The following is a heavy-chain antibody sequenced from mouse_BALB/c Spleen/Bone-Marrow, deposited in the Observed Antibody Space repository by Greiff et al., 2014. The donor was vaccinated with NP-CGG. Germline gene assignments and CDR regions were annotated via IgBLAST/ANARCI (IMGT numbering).Heavy chain of an antibody. Sequence: VQLQQSGPELVKPGASVKMSCKASGYTFTSYVMHWVKQKPGQGLEWIGYIHPYNDGTKYNEKFRGKATLTSDKSSSTAYMEPSSLTSEHSAVYYCARRYGNYYFDYWGQGTTLTVSS. V-gene: IGHV1-14*01. J-gene: IGHJ2*01. CDR2: IHPYNDGT. CDR3: ARRYGNYYFDY. CDR1: GYTFTSYV. D-gene: IGHD2-10*02.